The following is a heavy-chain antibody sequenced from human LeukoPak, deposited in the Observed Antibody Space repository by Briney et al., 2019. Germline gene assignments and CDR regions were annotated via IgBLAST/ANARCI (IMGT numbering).Heavy chain of an antibody. J-gene: IGHJ6*02. V-gene: IGHV3-11*01. Sequence: GGSLRLSCAASGFTFSDYYMSWIRQAPGKGLEWGSYISSSGSTIYYADSVKGRFTISRDNAKNSLYLQMNSLRAEDTAVYYCARSLMNSVRPYYYYYYGMDVWGQGTTVTVSS. D-gene: IGHD1-7*01. CDR2: ISSSGSTI. CDR3: ARSLMNSVRPYYYYYYGMDV. CDR1: GFTFSDYY.